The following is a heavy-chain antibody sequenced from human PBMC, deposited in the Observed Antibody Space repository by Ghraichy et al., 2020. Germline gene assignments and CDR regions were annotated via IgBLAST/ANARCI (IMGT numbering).Heavy chain of an antibody. V-gene: IGHV4-31*03. J-gene: IGHJ4*02. CDR3: ARGRTWFGETFYYFDY. CDR1: GGSISSGGYY. CDR2: IYYSGST. D-gene: IGHD3-10*01. Sequence: SETLSLTCTVSGGSISSGGYYWSWIRQHPGKGLEWIGYIYYSGSTYYNPSLKSRVTISVDTSKNQFSLKLSSVTAADTAVYYCARGRTWFGETFYYFDYWGQGTLVTVSS.